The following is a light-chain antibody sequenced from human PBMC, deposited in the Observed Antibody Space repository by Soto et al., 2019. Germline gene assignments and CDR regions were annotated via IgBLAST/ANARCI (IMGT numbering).Light chain of an antibody. CDR1: SSDVGGYNY. Sequence: QSALTQPRSVSGSPGQSVTISCTGTSSDVGGYNYVSWYQQYSGKAPKVMIYDVSKRPSGVPDRFSGSKSGNTASLTISGPQAEDEADYYCCSYAASNTFVFGTGTQLTVL. CDR2: DVS. J-gene: IGLJ1*01. CDR3: CSYAASNTFV. V-gene: IGLV2-11*01.